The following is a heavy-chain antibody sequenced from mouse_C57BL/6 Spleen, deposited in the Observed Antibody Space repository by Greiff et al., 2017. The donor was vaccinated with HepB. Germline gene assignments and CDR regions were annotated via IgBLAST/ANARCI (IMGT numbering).Heavy chain of an antibody. V-gene: IGHV1-26*01. D-gene: IGHD4-1*01. CDR2: INPNNGGT. Sequence: EVQLQQSGPELVKPGASVKISCKASGYTFTDYYMNWVKQSHGKSLEWIGDINPNNGGTSYNQKFKGKATLTVDKSSSTAYMELRSLTSEDSAVYYCARANWDEHYAMDYWGQGTSVTVSS. CDR1: GYTFTDYY. J-gene: IGHJ4*01. CDR3: ARANWDEHYAMDY.